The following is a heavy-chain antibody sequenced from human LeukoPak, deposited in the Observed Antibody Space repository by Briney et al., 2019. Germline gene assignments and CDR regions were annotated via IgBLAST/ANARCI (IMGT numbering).Heavy chain of an antibody. CDR2: ISYDGSNK. Sequence: GGSLRLSCAASGFTFSSYGMHWVRQAPGKGLEWVAVISYDGSNKYYADSVKGRFTISRDNSKNTLYLQMNSLRAEDTAVYYCASHWAQQLVSDYWGQGTLVTVSS. V-gene: IGHV3-30*03. CDR3: ASHWAQQLVSDY. J-gene: IGHJ4*02. CDR1: GFTFSSYG. D-gene: IGHD6-13*01.